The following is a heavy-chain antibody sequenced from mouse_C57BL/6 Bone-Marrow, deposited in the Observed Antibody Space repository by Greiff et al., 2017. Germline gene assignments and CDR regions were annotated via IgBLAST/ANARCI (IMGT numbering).Heavy chain of an antibody. Sequence: VKLQQPGAELVKPGASVKLSCKASGYTFTSYWMHWVKQRPGQGLEWIGMIHPNSGSTKYNEKFKSKATLTVDKSSSTAYMQLRSLTSEGSTFYYCARWGDYWGQGTSVTVSS. CDR2: IHPNSGST. V-gene: IGHV1-64*01. J-gene: IGHJ4*01. CDR3: ARWGDY. CDR1: GYTFTSYW.